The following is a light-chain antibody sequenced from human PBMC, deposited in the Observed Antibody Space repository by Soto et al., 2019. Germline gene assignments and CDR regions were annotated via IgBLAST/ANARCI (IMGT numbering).Light chain of an antibody. CDR3: QQYDTSLWAYT. J-gene: IGKJ2*01. CDR2: GAS. V-gene: IGKV3-20*01. Sequence: ELVLTQSPVTLSLSPGERATLSCRASEIVTSSYLAWYQQKPGQPPRLLIYGASDRAAGIPDRFSGRGSGTDFTLTISRLEPADFAVYYCQQYDTSLWAYTFGQGTKVDIK. CDR1: EIVTSSY.